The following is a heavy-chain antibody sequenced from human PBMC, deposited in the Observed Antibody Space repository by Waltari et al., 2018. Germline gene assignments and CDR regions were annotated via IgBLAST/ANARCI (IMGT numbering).Heavy chain of an antibody. CDR2: ITYDGSNK. CDR1: GFTFSDYA. V-gene: IGHV3-30*02. CDR3: ARERRGYYAEY. Sequence: QVQLAESGGGVVQPGGSLRLSCAASGFTFSDYAMHWVRQAPGKGVEWVTLITYDGSNKYYADSVKGRFTISRDDSKNTLHLQMNSLRDEDTAIYYCARERRGYYAEYWGQGTLVTVSS. J-gene: IGHJ4*02.